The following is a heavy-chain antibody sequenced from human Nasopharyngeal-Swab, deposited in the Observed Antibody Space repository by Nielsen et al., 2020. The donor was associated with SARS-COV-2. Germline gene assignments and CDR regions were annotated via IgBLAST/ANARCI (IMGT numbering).Heavy chain of an antibody. CDR1: GGPISSYY. V-gene: IGHV4-4*07. Sequence: SETLSLTCTVSGGPISSYYWSWIRQPAGKGLEWIGRIYTSGSTNYNPSLKSRVTMSVDTSKSQFSLKLSSVTAADTAVYYCARDSSSWYPNAPFDYWGQGTLVTVSS. CDR3: ARDSSSWYPNAPFDY. D-gene: IGHD6-13*01. CDR2: IYTSGST. J-gene: IGHJ4*02.